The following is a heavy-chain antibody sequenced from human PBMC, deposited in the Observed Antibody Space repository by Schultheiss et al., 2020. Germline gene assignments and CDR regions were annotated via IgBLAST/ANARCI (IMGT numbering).Heavy chain of an antibody. V-gene: IGHV3-30*07. CDR3: ARDSVRYYDSSGYNDY. D-gene: IGHD3-22*01. CDR2: ISSDASNK. J-gene: IGHJ4*02. CDR1: GFIFSAYT. Sequence: GGSLRLSCAASGFIFSAYTMHWVRQAPGKGLEWVSTISSDASNKYYADSVKGRFTISRDNSKNTLYLQMNSLRAEDTAVYYCARDSVRYYDSSGYNDYWGQGTLVTVSS.